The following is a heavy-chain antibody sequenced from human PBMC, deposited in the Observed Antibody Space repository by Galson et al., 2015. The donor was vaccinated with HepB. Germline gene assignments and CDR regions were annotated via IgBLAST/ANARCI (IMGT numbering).Heavy chain of an antibody. D-gene: IGHD5-18*01. CDR1: GGSISSSSYY. CDR3: ARLGYSYGAYYYYGMDV. J-gene: IGHJ6*02. CDR2: IYYSGST. V-gene: IGHV4-39*01. Sequence: SETLSLTCTVSGGSISSSSYYWGWIRQPPGKGLEWIGSIYYSGSTYYNPSLKSRVTISVDTSKNQFSLKLSSVTAADTAVYCCARLGYSYGAYYYYGMDVWGQGTTVTVSS.